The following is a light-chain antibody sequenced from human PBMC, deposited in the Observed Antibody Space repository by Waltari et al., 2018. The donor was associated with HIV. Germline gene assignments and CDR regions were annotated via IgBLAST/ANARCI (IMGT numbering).Light chain of an antibody. Sequence: EIVLTQSPGTLSLSPRARATLSCRASQSVSSSYLAWYQQKPGQAPRLLIYGASSRATGIPDRFSGSGSGTDFTLTISRLEPEDCAVYYCQQYASSFTFGPGTKVDIK. CDR2: GAS. J-gene: IGKJ3*01. V-gene: IGKV3-20*01. CDR1: QSVSSSY. CDR3: QQYASSFT.